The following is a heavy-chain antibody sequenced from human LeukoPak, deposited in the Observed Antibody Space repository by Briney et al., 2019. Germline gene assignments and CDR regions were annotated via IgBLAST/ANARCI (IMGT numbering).Heavy chain of an antibody. D-gene: IGHD6-6*01. Sequence: SETLSLTCTVSGGSVSSYYWSWIRQPPGKGLEWIGYIYYSGSTNYNPSLKSRVTISVDTSKNQFSLKLSSVTAADTAVYYCARPSIAARPDDAFDIWGQGTMVTVSS. CDR3: ARPSIAARPDDAFDI. V-gene: IGHV4-59*08. CDR2: IYYSGST. CDR1: GGSVSSYY. J-gene: IGHJ3*02.